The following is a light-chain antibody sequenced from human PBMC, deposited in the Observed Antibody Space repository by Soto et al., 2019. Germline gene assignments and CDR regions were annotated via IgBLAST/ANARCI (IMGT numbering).Light chain of an antibody. CDR1: SSDVGGYNY. J-gene: IGLJ1*01. CDR3: SSYTSSSTYV. Sequence: QSVLTQPASVSGSPGQSITISCTGTSSDVGGYNYVSWSQQHPGKAPKLMIYDVSNRPSGVSNRFSGSKSGNTASLTISGLQAADEADYYCSSYTSSSTYVFGTENKLTVL. CDR2: DVS. V-gene: IGLV2-14*01.